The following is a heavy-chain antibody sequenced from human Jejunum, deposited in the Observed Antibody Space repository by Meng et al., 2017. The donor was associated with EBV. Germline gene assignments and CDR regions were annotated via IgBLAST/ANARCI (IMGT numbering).Heavy chain of an antibody. D-gene: IGHD5-12*01. CDR2: IYYSGST. J-gene: IGHJ4*02. CDR1: GGSVNSGNVY. Sequence: QLQESRPGLAKPSETLSLTCTVSGGSVNSGNVYWSWIRQPPGKGLEWIGYIYYSGSTNYIPSLKSRVTISLDTSKNQFSLKLSSVTAADTAVYYCAGLRYSGYDRAFDYWGQGALVTVSS. CDR3: AGLRYSGYDRAFDY. V-gene: IGHV4-61*01.